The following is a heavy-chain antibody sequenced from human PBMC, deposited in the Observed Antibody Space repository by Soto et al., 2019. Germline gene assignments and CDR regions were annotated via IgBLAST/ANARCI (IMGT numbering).Heavy chain of an antibody. D-gene: IGHD5-12*01. CDR2: ISEGGGSA. Sequence: EVHLLESGGGLVQPGGSLRLACAGSGFIFSSYIMSWVRQAPGKGLEWVSGISEGGGSASYADSVKGRFTISRDNSKNTLYLQMNSLRGEDTAVYYCVKSAKSRSGYELDYWGQGTLVTVSS. CDR3: VKSAKSRSGYELDY. J-gene: IGHJ4*02. V-gene: IGHV3-23*01. CDR1: GFIFSSYI.